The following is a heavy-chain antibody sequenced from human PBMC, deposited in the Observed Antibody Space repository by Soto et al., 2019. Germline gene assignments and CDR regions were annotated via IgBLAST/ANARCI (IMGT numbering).Heavy chain of an antibody. CDR2: INQDGSEK. Sequence: EVQLVESGGGLVQPGGSLRLSCAASRFTFSRYWMSWVRQAPGKGLEWVANINQDGSEKIYVDSVKGRFTISRDNAKNSLYLQMDSLRAEDTAVYYCARRATLRTFDIWGQGTMVTVSS. V-gene: IGHV3-7*04. J-gene: IGHJ3*02. CDR3: ARRATLRTFDI. CDR1: RFTFSRYW.